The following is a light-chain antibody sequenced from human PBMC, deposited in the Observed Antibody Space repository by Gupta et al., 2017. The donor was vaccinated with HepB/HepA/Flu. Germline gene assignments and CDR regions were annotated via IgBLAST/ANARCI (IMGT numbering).Light chain of an antibody. CDR2: STS. CDR1: QSISTY. J-gene: IGKJ2*01. V-gene: IGKV1-39*01. CDR3: QQTVGTPYT. Sequence: DIQMTQSPSSLSAFVGDRVTITCRASQSISTYLNWYQQKPGKAPNLLIYSTSSLQSGVPSRFSGSGSGTDFVLTISRLQPEDFAIYYCQQTVGTPYTFGQGTKMDIK.